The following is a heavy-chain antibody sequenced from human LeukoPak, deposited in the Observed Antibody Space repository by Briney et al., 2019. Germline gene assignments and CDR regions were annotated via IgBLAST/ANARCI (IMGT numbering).Heavy chain of an antibody. CDR3: ARVTTVTTDYWFDP. J-gene: IGHJ5*02. CDR1: GGSISSGDYY. V-gene: IGHV4-30-4*01. D-gene: IGHD4-17*01. Sequence: SETLSLTCTVSGGSISSGDYYWSWIRQPPGKGLEWIGYIYYSGSTYYNPSLKSRVTISVDTSKNQFSLKLSSVTAADTAVYYCARVTTVTTDYWFDPWGQGTLVTVSP. CDR2: IYYSGST.